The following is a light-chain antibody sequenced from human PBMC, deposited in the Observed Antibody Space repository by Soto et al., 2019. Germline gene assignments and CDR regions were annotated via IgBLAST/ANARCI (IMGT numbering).Light chain of an antibody. CDR1: PSVLYSSNNMNY. J-gene: IGKJ2*01. CDR3: QQYLSTPPT. Sequence: DIVMTQSPDSLAVSLGERATINCKSTPSVLYSSNNMNYLAWYQQKPGQPPKLLIYWASTRGSGVPDRFSGSGSGTDFTLTISSLQAEDVAVYYCQQYLSTPPTFGQGTNLEIK. CDR2: WAS. V-gene: IGKV4-1*01.